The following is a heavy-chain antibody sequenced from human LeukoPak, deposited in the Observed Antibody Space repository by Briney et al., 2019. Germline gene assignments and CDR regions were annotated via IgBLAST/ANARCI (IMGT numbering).Heavy chain of an antibody. CDR2: ISGSGGST. CDR3: AKDVGSSGLLVY. V-gene: IGHV3-23*01. J-gene: IGHJ4*02. CDR1: GFTFSSYA. D-gene: IGHD6-19*01. Sequence: GGSLRLSCAASGFTFSSYAMSWVRQAPGKGLEWVSAISGSGGSTYYADSVKGRFTLSRDNSKNTLYLQMNSLRGEDTVVYYCAKDVGSSGLLVYWGEGTLVSVSS.